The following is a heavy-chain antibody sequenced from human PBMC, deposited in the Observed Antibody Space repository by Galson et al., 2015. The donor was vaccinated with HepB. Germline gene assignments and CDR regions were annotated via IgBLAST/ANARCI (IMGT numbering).Heavy chain of an antibody. Sequence: QSGAEVKKAGESLKISCKGSGYSFSSHWIGWVRQMPGKGLEWMGIMYPDDSDIKYSPSFQGQVTISADKSISTAYLQWRSLKASDTAMYYCASLRGADPWVFDYWGQGSLVTVSS. CDR3: ASLRGADPWVFDY. D-gene: IGHD7-27*01. CDR1: GYSFSSHW. V-gene: IGHV5-51*01. CDR2: MYPDDSDI. J-gene: IGHJ4*02.